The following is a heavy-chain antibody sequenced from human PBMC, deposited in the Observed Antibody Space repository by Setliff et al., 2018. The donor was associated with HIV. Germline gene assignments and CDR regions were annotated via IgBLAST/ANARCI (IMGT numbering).Heavy chain of an antibody. CDR3: ATRPRIAARPLDY. V-gene: IGHV4-31*03. CDR2: IFHSGDT. J-gene: IGHJ4*02. D-gene: IGHD6-6*01. CDR1: GVSVGSGDYY. Sequence: PSETLSLTCSVSGVSVGSGDYYWHWIRQHPEKALEWIGYIFHSGDTYYNPSLKSRISMSVDTSKNQFSLELTSLTAADTAVYYCATRPRIAARPLDYWGQGMLVTSPQ.